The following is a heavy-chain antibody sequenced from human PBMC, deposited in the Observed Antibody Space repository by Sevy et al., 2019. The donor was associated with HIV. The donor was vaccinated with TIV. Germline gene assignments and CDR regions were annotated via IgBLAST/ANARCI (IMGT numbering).Heavy chain of an antibody. J-gene: IGHJ3*01. Sequence: GGSLRLSCAAPEFTFSRYWMNWVREVPGKGLEWVANIKQDGSEKYYVDSVKGRFTISRDNAKNSLFLQMNSLRADDTAVYYCARDPAARLSRNGFDLWGQGTMVTVSS. V-gene: IGHV3-7*01. D-gene: IGHD6-6*01. CDR2: IKQDGSEK. CDR3: ARDPAARLSRNGFDL. CDR1: EFTFSRYW.